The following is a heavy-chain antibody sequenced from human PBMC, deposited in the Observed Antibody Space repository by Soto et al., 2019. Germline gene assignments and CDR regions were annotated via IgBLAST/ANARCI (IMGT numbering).Heavy chain of an antibody. V-gene: IGHV3-23*01. CDR1: GGTVSSYA. J-gene: IGHJ3*01. CDR2: IRGTRGSGGDT. Sequence: PGAAVRRSDAGPGGTVSSYAMSWDRQDTGKGLEWVSAIRGTRGSGGDTWYVDSVKGRFTISRDNSKNTLYLQMNSLRAEDTAVYYCAKDRRFPDDVFAVWGHGTMVTVS. CDR3: AKDRRFPDDVFAV.